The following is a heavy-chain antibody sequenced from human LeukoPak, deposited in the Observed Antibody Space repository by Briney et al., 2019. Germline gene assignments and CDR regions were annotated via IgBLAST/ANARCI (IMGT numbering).Heavy chain of an antibody. CDR1: GDSVSSGTFF. D-gene: IGHD3-3*01. V-gene: IGHV4-61*01. J-gene: IGHJ6*02. CDR2: VSYRGTT. CDR3: ARETLVPLSRYYFYNMDV. Sequence: SETLSLTCTVSGDSVSSGTFFWSWIRQPPGKGLEWIGHVSYRGTTNYSPSLQSRVTISVDTSKNQYSLKLSSVTAADTAVYYCARETLVPLSRYYFYNMDVWGQGTTVTVSS.